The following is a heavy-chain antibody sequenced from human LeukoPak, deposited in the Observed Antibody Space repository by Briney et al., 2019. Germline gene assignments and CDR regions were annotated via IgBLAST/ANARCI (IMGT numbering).Heavy chain of an antibody. Sequence: GSLRLSCAASGFTFSSYAMSWVRQAPGKGRGWVSAISGSGGSTYYADSVKGRFTISRDNSKNTLYLQMNSLRAEDTAVYYCAKSGYYVQAEYFQHWGQGTLVTVPS. CDR3: AKSGYYVQAEYFQH. CDR2: ISGSGGST. CDR1: GFTFSSYA. J-gene: IGHJ1*01. V-gene: IGHV3-23*01. D-gene: IGHD3-22*01.